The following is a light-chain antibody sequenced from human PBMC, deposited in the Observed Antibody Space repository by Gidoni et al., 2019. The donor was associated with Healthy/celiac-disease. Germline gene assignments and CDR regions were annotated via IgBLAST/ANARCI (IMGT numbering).Light chain of an antibody. J-gene: IGLJ3*02. CDR2: DVS. CDR1: SRDVGGYNY. Sequence: QSALPPPRSVSGSPGPSVTISCTGTSRDVGGYNYFSCYQQHPGKAPKLMIYDVSKRPSGVPDRFSGSKSGNTASLTISGLQAEDEADYYCCSYAGSYTWVFGGGTKLTVL. CDR3: CSYAGSYTWV. V-gene: IGLV2-11*01.